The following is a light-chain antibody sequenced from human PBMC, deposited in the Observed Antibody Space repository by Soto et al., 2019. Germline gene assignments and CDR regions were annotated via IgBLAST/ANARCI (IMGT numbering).Light chain of an antibody. CDR2: DAS. V-gene: IGKV3-11*01. CDR3: QQRTNSEIS. CDR1: QSVGRY. Sequence: EIVLTQSPATLSLSPGERATLSCRASQSVGRYLAWYQQKPGQAPRLLTFDASNRAPGIPARFSGSGSGTDFTLTISSLGAEDFAVYYCQQRTNSEISFGPGTKVDIK. J-gene: IGKJ3*01.